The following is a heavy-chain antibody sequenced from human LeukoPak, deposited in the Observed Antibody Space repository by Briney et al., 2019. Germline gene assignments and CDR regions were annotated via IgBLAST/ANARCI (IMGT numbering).Heavy chain of an antibody. J-gene: IGHJ6*02. V-gene: IGHV3-21*01. CDR2: ISSSSSYI. Sequence: PGGSLRLSCAASGFTFSSYSMNWVRQAPGKGLEWVSSISSSSSYIYYADSVKGRFTISRDNAKNSLYLQMNSLRAEDTAVYYCAREDGSGSYWYYYGMDVWGQGTTVTVSS. D-gene: IGHD3-10*01. CDR1: GFTFSSYS. CDR3: AREDGSGSYWYYYGMDV.